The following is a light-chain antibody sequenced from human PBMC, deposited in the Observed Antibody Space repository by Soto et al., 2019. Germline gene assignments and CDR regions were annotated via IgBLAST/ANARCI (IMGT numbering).Light chain of an antibody. J-gene: IGLJ1*01. V-gene: IGLV2-14*01. CDR2: EVS. Sequence: QSALAQPASVSGSPGQSITITCTGTSSDVGGDICVSSSPQHPGKAPKLMICEVSDRPSGVSNRFFGSKSGNTASLTISGLQAEYEADYYCSSDTSISTLPYVLGTGTKVAVL. CDR3: SSDTSISTLPYV. CDR1: SSDVGGDIC.